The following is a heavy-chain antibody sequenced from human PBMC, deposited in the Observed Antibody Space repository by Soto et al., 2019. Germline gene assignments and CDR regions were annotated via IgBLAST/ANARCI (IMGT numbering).Heavy chain of an antibody. CDR2: INPDGSSI. Sequence: PGGSLSLSCAASGFTFSNYWMQWVRQAPGKGLVWVSRINPDGSSIKYADSVKGRFTIPRYDAKNTLYLQMKRLRAEDTAVYYCARDRNGEFDYWGQGTLVTVSS. D-gene: IGHD3-10*01. CDR1: GFTFSNYW. CDR3: ARDRNGEFDY. J-gene: IGHJ4*02. V-gene: IGHV3-74*03.